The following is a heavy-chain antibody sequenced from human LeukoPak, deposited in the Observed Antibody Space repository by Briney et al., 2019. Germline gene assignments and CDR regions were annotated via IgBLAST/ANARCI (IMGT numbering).Heavy chain of an antibody. Sequence: GGSLRLSCAASGFTFSRYWMHWVRQAPGKGLVWVSRINSDGSSTAYADSVKGRFTISRDNSKNTLYLQMNSLRAEDTAVYYCARDDYYDSSGYQGDYWGQGTLVTVSS. CDR3: ARDDYYDSSGYQGDY. D-gene: IGHD3-22*01. CDR2: INSDGSST. CDR1: GFTFSRYW. J-gene: IGHJ4*02. V-gene: IGHV3-74*01.